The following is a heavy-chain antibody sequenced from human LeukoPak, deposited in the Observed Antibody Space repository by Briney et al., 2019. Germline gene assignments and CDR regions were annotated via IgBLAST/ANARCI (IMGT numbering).Heavy chain of an antibody. CDR2: ISWDGGST. CDR3: ASLGSSMGIDP. V-gene: IGHV3-43*01. Sequence: PGGSLRLSCAASGFTFDDYTMHWVRHAPGKGLEWVPLISWDGGSTYYADSVKGRFTISRDNSKNTLYLQMNSLRAEDTAVYYCASLGSSMGIDPWGQGTLVTVSS. CDR1: GFTFDDYT. D-gene: IGHD6-13*01. J-gene: IGHJ5*02.